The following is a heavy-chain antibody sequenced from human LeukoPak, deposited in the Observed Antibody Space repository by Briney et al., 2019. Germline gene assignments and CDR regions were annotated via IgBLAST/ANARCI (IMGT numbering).Heavy chain of an antibody. CDR2: INHSGST. Sequence: PSETLSLTCAVYGGSFSGYYWSWIRQPPGKGLEWIGEINHSGSTNYNPSLKSRVTISVDTSKNQFSLKLSSVTAADTAVYYCARVPIYDDYYMDVWGKGTTVTVSS. V-gene: IGHV4-34*01. D-gene: IGHD3-9*01. CDR3: ARVPIYDDYYMDV. CDR1: GGSFSGYY. J-gene: IGHJ6*03.